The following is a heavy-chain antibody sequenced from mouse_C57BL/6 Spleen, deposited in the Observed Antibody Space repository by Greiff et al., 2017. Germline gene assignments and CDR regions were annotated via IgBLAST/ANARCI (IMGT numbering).Heavy chain of an antibody. V-gene: IGHV5-6*01. CDR1: GFTFSSYG. Sequence: EVKLVESGGDLVKPGGSLKLSCAASGFTFSSYGMSWVRQTPDKRLEWVATISSGGSYTYYPDSVKGRFTISRDNAKNTLYLQMSSLKSEDTAMYYCARQGGYYGNYDAMDYWGQGTSVTVSS. CDR3: ARQGGYYGNYDAMDY. J-gene: IGHJ4*01. CDR2: ISSGGSYT. D-gene: IGHD2-1*01.